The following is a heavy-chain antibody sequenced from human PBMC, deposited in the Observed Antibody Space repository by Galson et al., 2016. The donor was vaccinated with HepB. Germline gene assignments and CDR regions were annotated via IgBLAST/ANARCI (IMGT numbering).Heavy chain of an antibody. J-gene: IGHJ6*02. CDR3: AKSLLGVTLVSYYYGMDV. CDR2: ISGSGTNP. Sequence: SLRLSCAASGFTFSNYVMNWVRQAPGKGLEWVSAISGSGTNPYYEDSVKGRFTISRDNSKNTLFLQMNSLRAEDTAVYYCAKSLLGVTLVSYYYGMDVWGQGTTVTVSS. V-gene: IGHV3-23*01. CDR1: GFTFSNYV. D-gene: IGHD2-21*02.